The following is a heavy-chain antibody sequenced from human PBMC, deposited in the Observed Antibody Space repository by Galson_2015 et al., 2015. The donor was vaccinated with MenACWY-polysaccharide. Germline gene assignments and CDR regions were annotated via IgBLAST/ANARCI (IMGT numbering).Heavy chain of an antibody. V-gene: IGHV3-23*01. J-gene: IGHJ4*02. Sequence: SLRLSCAASGFTFGDYAMNWVRQAPGKGLERVSAISASGGFKYYADSVKGRFTISRDNSKNTLYLQMNSLRADDTAIYYCAKAVGRRGWNSGLACYYFDPWGQGTPVTVSS. CDR2: ISASGGFK. CDR3: AKAVGRRGWNSGLACYYFDP. D-gene: IGHD1-7*01. CDR1: GFTFGDYA.